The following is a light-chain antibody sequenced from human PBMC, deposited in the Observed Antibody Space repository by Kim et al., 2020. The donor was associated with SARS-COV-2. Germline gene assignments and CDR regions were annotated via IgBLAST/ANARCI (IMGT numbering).Light chain of an antibody. CDR3: QQYNNWPPLT. V-gene: IGKV3-15*01. CDR1: QSVSSN. CDR2: GAS. Sequence: VSLGERATLSCRASQSVSSNLAWYQQKPGQAPRLLIYGASTRATGIPARFSGSGSGTDFTLTINSLQSEDFAVYYCQQYNNWPPLTFGGGTKLEI. J-gene: IGKJ4*01.